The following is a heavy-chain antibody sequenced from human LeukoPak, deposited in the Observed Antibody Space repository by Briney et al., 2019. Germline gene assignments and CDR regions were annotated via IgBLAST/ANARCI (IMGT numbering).Heavy chain of an antibody. CDR3: AKVRAVAGPGLFYYYYMDV. D-gene: IGHD6-19*01. Sequence: GGSLRLSCAASGFTVSSNYMSWVRQAPGKGLEWVSGISWNSGSIGYADSVKGRFTISRDNAKNSLYLQMNSLRAEDTALYYCAKVRAVAGPGLFYYYYMDVWGKGTTVTVSS. CDR1: GFTVSSNY. V-gene: IGHV3-9*01. CDR2: ISWNSGSI. J-gene: IGHJ6*03.